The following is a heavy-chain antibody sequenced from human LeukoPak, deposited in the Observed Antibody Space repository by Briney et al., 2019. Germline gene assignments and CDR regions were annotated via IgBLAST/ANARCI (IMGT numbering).Heavy chain of an antibody. J-gene: IGHJ5*02. V-gene: IGHV4-39*07. D-gene: IGHD6-19*01. Sequence: SETLSLTCTVSGGSVRSNSHYWGWSRQPPGKGLEWIGSIYSSGLTYYNPSLKSRVTISVDTSKNQFSLKLSSVTAADTAVYYCARVAAVAGTGGWFDPWGQGTLVTVSS. CDR2: IYSSGLT. CDR1: GGSVRSNSHY. CDR3: ARVAAVAGTGGWFDP.